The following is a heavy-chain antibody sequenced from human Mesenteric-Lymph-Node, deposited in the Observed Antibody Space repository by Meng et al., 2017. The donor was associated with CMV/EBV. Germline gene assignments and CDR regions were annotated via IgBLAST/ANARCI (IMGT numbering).Heavy chain of an antibody. J-gene: IGHJ6*02. CDR1: GFTVSSNY. CDR2: IYRGGSI. Sequence: GESLKISCAASGFTVSSNYMTWVRRAPGKGLEWVSVIYRGGSIYYADSVKGRFTASRDNSKNRLYLQMSSLRVEDTAVYYCATSMLRGLSRSYYPMDVWGQGTTVTVSS. D-gene: IGHD3-10*01. CDR3: ATSMLRGLSRSYYPMDV. V-gene: IGHV3-66*01.